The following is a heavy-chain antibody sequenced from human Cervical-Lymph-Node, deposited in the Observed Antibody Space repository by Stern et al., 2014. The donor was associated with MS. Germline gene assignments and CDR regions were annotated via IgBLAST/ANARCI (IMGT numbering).Heavy chain of an antibody. CDR2: IISYGGGK. J-gene: IGHJ4*02. V-gene: IGHV3-23*04. Sequence: EMQLVESGGGLVQPGGSLRLSCAASEFTFSAYSMTWVRQAPAKGLEVVATIISYGGGKKCHNSARGRFTNSSKNSNNTQTLQMKSLRAEDSAVYFCAKVAYSGNALDYWGQGTLVIVSS. CDR1: EFTFSAYS. D-gene: IGHD4-11*01. CDR3: AKVAYSGNALDY.